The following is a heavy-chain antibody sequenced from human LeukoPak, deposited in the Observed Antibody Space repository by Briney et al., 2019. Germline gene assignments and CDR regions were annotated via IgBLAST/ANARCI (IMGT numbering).Heavy chain of an antibody. CDR1: GYRFNAYW. V-gene: IGHV5-51*01. CDR2: IYPDDSDT. Sequence: GESLEISCKGSGYRFNAYWIAWVRQMPGKGLEWMGIIYPDDSDTRYSPSFQGQVTISADKSVRTAYLQWSSLKASDTAMYYCARPNITSYYDSRGYDAFDVWGQGTMVTVSS. D-gene: IGHD3-22*01. CDR3: ARPNITSYYDSRGYDAFDV. J-gene: IGHJ3*01.